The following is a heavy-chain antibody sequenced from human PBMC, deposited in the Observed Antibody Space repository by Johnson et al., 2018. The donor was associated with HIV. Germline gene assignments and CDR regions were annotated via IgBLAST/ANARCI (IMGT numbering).Heavy chain of an antibody. D-gene: IGHD3-10*01. V-gene: IGHV3-66*01. J-gene: IGHJ3*02. CDR2: TYSGCST. CDR3: AIGRGEFPRHAFDI. CDR1: GFTFSSYA. Sequence: VQLVESGGGLIQPGGSLRLSCAASGFTFSSYAMSWVRQAPGKGLEWVSVTYSGCSTYYADSVKGRFTISRDNSKNTLYLQMNSLRADDTAVYYCAIGRGEFPRHAFDIWGQGTMVTGSS.